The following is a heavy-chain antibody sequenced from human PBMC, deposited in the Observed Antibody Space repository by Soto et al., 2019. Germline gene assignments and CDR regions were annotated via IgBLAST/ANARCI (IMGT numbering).Heavy chain of an antibody. V-gene: IGHV2-5*02. CDR3: ARSVWFGELS. D-gene: IGHD3-10*01. Sequence: QITLKESGPTLVKPTQTLTLTCTFSGFSLSTRGVGVGWIRQPPGKALEWLALIYWDDDKRYSPSLKIRLTITKDTSKNQVVLTLTNMGPVDTATYYCARSVWFGELSWGQGTMVTVSS. CDR1: GFSLSTRGVG. CDR2: IYWDDDK. J-gene: IGHJ5*02.